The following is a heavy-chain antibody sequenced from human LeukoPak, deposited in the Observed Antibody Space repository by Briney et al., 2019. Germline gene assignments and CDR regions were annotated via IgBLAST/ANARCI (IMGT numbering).Heavy chain of an antibody. J-gene: IGHJ4*02. CDR2: IYSGGST. CDR1: GFTVSSNY. V-gene: IGHV3-66*01. Sequence: GGSLRLSCAASGFTVSSNYMSWVRQAPGKGLEWVSVIYSGGSTYYADSVKGRFTISRDNSKNTLYLQMNSLRAEDTAVYYCARDPINIATAGNGLDYWGQGTLVTVSS. D-gene: IGHD6-13*01. CDR3: ARDPINIATAGNGLDY.